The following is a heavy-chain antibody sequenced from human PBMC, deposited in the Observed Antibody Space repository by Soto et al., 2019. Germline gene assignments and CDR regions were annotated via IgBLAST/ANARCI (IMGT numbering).Heavy chain of an antibody. Sequence: EVQLVESGGGSVQTGGYLRISCAASGFTFGSYWMDWVRHTPGKGLVWVSRINGDGRRTTYADSVMGRFTISRDNSQNTLFLQMNSLREDDTAVYYCSRETLWFGGSLKSGGRGTLVTVSS. CDR2: INGDGRRT. CDR1: GFTFGSYW. D-gene: IGHD3-10*01. CDR3: SRETLWFGGSLKS. V-gene: IGHV3-74*01. J-gene: IGHJ4*02.